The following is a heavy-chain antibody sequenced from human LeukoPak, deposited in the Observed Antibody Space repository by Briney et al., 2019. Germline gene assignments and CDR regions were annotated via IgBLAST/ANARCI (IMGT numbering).Heavy chain of an antibody. CDR2: IHTSGST. J-gene: IGHJ4*02. CDR1: GCSITSYY. CDR3: ARSRAYFDWLPRLYYFDY. Sequence: SETLSLTCTVSGCSITSYYWSWIRQPAGKGLEWLGRIHTSGSTNYNPSLKSRVTMSVDTSKNQFSLKLSSVIAADTAVYYCARSRAYFDWLPRLYYFDYWGQGTLVTVSS. D-gene: IGHD3-9*01. V-gene: IGHV4-4*07.